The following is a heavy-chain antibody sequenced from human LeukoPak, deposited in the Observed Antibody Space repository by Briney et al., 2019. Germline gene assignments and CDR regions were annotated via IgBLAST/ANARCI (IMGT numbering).Heavy chain of an antibody. D-gene: IGHD3-16*01. CDR3: ARGIRGAADY. CDR2: IHNSGST. CDR1: YDSISSYY. J-gene: IGHJ4*02. Sequence: PSETLSLTCTVAYDSISSYYWSWIRQPPGKGLEWIGYIHNSGSTMYIPSLKSRLATSLDTSKNQFSLNLNSVTAADTAVYYCARGIRGAADYWGQGTLVTVSS. V-gene: IGHV4-59*01.